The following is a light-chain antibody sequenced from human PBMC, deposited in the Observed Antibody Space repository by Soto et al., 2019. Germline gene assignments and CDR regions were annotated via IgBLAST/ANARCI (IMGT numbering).Light chain of an antibody. V-gene: IGLV2-14*03. CDR1: SADIGAFNY. J-gene: IGLJ2*01. CDR2: DVS. Sequence: QSALTQPASVSGSPGQSITISCAGTSADIGAFNYVSWYQHHPGKAPKLLIYDVSDRPSGVSTRFSASTSANTASLTISGLQADDEGDYYCSSYSTPSALVFGGGTKLTVL. CDR3: SSYSTPSALV.